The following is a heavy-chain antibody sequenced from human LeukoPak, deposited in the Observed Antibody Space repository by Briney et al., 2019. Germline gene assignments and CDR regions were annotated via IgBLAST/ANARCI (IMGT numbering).Heavy chain of an antibody. Sequence: GGSLRLSCAASGFTFSSYGMHWVRQAPGEGLEWVAVISYDGSNKYYADSVKGRFTISRDNSKNTLYLQMNSLRAEDTAVYYCAKDRDSSGWYVNDYWGQGTLVTVSS. D-gene: IGHD6-19*01. CDR1: GFTFSSYG. CDR3: AKDRDSSGWYVNDY. V-gene: IGHV3-30*18. J-gene: IGHJ4*02. CDR2: ISYDGSNK.